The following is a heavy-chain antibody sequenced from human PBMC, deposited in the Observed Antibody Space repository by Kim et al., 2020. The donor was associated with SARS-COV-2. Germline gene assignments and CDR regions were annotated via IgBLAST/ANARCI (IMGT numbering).Heavy chain of an antibody. Sequence: SETLSLTCTVSGGSISRSNSHWGWIRQPPGKGLEWIGSVYYSGSTFYNPSLKSRVTISVDTSENQLSLKLTSVTAADTAVDYCVRLEMTGIGGRGWFDP. D-gene: IGHD1-1*01. J-gene: IGHJ5*02. V-gene: IGHV4-39*01. CDR3: VRLEMTGIGGRGWFDP. CDR2: VYYSGST. CDR1: GGSISRSNSH.